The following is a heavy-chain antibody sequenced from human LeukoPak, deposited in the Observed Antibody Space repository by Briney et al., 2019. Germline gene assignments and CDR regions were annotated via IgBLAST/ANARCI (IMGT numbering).Heavy chain of an antibody. V-gene: IGHV5-10-1*01. J-gene: IGHJ5*02. CDR1: GYSFTSYW. Sequence: PGESLRISCKGSGYSFTSYWISWVRQMPGKGLEWMGRIDPSDSYTNYSPSFQGHVTISADKSNSTAYLQWSSLKASDTAMYYCARAGSGKKDNNWFDPWGQGTLVTVSS. CDR2: IDPSDSYT. CDR3: ARAGSGKKDNNWFDP. D-gene: IGHD3-10*01.